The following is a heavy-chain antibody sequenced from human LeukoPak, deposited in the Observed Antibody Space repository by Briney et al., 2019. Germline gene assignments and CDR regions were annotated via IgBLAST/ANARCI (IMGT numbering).Heavy chain of an antibody. CDR1: GFTFSSYA. CDR3: AKDQGHIVYFDH. Sequence: GGSLRLSCAASGFTFSSYAMSWVRQAPGKGLEWVSAISGSGASTYYADSVTGRFTISRDNSKNTLYLQMNSLRAEDTAIYYCAKDQGHIVYFDHWGQGTLVTVSS. J-gene: IGHJ4*02. V-gene: IGHV3-23*01. CDR2: ISGSGAST. D-gene: IGHD5-12*01.